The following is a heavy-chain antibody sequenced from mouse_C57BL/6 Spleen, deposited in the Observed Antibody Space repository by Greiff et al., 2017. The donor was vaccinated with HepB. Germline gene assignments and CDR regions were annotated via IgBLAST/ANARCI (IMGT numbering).Heavy chain of an antibody. Sequence: VKQRPGQGLEWIGWIYPGSGNTKYNEKFKGKATLTVDTSSSTAYMQLSSLTSEDSAVYFCARGGGGYYGDYWGQGTTLTVSS. J-gene: IGHJ2*01. CDR3: ARGGGGYYGDY. V-gene: IGHV1-84*01. D-gene: IGHD1-1*02. CDR2: IYPGSGNT.